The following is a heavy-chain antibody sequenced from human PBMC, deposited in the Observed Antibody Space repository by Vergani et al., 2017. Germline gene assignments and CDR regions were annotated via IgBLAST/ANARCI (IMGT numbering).Heavy chain of an antibody. CDR1: GDSVISTDYH. CDR3: ASKRGSCRAAYCHSYDF. CDR2: MDYSGST. Sequence: QVQLQESGPGLVKPSETLSLTCTVSGDSVISTDYHWGWIRQPPGKGLEWIGSMDYSGSTSYNPSLESRISISFETPKNQFSLRLTSVTAAHTAVYYCASKRGSCRAAYCHSYDFWVPGTLVGVSS. J-gene: IGHJ4*02. D-gene: IGHD2-15*01. V-gene: IGHV4-39*01.